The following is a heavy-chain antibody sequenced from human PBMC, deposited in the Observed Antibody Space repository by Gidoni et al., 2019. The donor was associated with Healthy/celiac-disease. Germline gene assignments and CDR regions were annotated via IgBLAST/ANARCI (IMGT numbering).Heavy chain of an antibody. CDR1: GFTFSSYS. D-gene: IGHD3-10*01. J-gene: IGHJ6*02. V-gene: IGHV3-21*01. CDR3: ARDAYYYGSGSYYYYYGMDV. CDR2: ISSSSSYI. Sequence: EVQLVESGGGLVKTGGSLRLSCAASGFTFSSYSMNWVRQAPGKGLEWVSSISSSSSYIYYADSVKGRFTISRDNAKNSLYLQMNSLRAEDTAVYYCARDAYYYGSGSYYYYYGMDVWGQGTTVTVSS.